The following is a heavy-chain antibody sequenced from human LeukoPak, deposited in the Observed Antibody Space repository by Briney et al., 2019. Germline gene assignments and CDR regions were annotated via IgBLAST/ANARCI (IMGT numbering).Heavy chain of an antibody. CDR1: GGSISSYY. Sequence: SETLSLTCTVSGGSISSYYWSWIRQPPGKGLEWIGYIYYSGSTNYNPSLKSRVTISVDTSKNQFSLKLSSVTAADTAVYYCARDSSSYDIPGWFDPWGQGTLVTVSS. CDR3: ARDSSSYDIPGWFDP. CDR2: IYYSGST. V-gene: IGHV4-59*01. D-gene: IGHD3-9*01. J-gene: IGHJ5*02.